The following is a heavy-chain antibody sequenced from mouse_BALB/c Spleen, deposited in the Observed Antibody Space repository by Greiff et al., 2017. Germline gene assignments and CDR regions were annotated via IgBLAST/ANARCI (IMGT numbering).Heavy chain of an antibody. D-gene: IGHD2-14*01. J-gene: IGHJ3*01. V-gene: IGHV1S29*02. CDR1: GYTFTDYN. CDR3: ARSDYRYDRFAY. CDR2: IYPYNGGT. Sequence: EVQLQQSGPELVKPGASVKISCKASGYTFTDYNMHWVKQSHGKSLEWIGYIYPYNGGTGYNQKFKSKATLTADNSSSTAYMELSSLTSEDSAVYYCARSDYRYDRFAYWGQGTLVTVSA.